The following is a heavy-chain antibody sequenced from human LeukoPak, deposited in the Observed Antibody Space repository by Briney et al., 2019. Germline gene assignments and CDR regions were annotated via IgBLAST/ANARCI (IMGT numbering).Heavy chain of an antibody. V-gene: IGHV3-9*01. CDR2: ISWNSGSI. D-gene: IGHD3-22*01. J-gene: IGHJ3*02. CDR3: AKGLYDSSDYDAFDI. Sequence: GGSLRLSCAASGFTFSSYAMSWVRQAPGKGLEWVTGISWNSGSIGYADSVKGRFTISRDNTKNSLYLQMNSLRAEDTALYYCAKGLYDSSDYDAFDIWGQGTMVTVSS. CDR1: GFTFSSYA.